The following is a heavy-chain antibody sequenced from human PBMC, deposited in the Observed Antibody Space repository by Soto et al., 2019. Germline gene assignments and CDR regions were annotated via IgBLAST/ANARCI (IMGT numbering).Heavy chain of an antibody. V-gene: IGHV2-70*01. CDR2: IDWDDDK. Sequence: SGPTLVNPTQTLTLTCTFSGFSLSTSGMCVSWIRQPPGKALEWLALIDWDDDKYYSTSLKTRLTISKDTSKNQVVLTMTNMDPVDTATYYCARTTYYYDSSGYYVPSDYFDYWGQGTLVTVSS. CDR3: ARTTYYYDSSGYYVPSDYFDY. D-gene: IGHD3-22*01. J-gene: IGHJ4*02. CDR1: GFSLSTSGMC.